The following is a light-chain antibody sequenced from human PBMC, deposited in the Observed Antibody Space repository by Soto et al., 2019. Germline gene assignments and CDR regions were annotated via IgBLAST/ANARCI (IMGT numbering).Light chain of an antibody. CDR1: SSDVGSYKL. J-gene: IGLJ2*01. CDR2: EAS. Sequence: QSALTQPASVSGSPGQSITISCTGTSSDVGSYKLVSWYQQHPGKAPKLMIYEASKRPSGVSNRFSGSKSGNTASLTISGLQAEDEADYYCCSYAGSSTFVVFGGGTKLTVL. CDR3: CSYAGSSTFVV. V-gene: IGLV2-23*01.